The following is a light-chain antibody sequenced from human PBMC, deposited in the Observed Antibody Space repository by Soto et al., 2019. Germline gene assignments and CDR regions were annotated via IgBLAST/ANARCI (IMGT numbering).Light chain of an antibody. Sequence: DIQMTQSPSSLSASVGDTVTITCRASQSISVHLNWYQQKGGKVPKLLIYAASNLYSGVPSRFSVSGSETDFALTISSLQPEDFATYYCQQSYITPYTFGQGTRLEIK. CDR3: QQSYITPYT. J-gene: IGKJ2*01. V-gene: IGKV1-39*01. CDR1: QSISVH. CDR2: AAS.